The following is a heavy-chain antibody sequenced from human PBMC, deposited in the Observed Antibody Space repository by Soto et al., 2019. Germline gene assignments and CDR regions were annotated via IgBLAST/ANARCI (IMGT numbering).Heavy chain of an antibody. J-gene: IGHJ4*02. Sequence: EVQLVESGGGLVQPGGSLRLSCAASGFTFSIYWMLWVRQAPGKGLVWVSRINSDGSSTSYADSVKGRFTISRDNAKNTLYLQMNSLRAEDTAVYYCVRASLVVAAATREDYWGQGTLVTVSS. CDR2: INSDGSST. D-gene: IGHD2-15*01. V-gene: IGHV3-74*01. CDR1: GFTFSIYW. CDR3: VRASLVVAAATREDY.